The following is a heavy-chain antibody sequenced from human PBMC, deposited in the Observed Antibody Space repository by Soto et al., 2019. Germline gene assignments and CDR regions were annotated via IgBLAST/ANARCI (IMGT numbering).Heavy chain of an antibody. CDR1: GFTFSSYA. V-gene: IGHV3-23*01. D-gene: IGHD4-17*01. CDR2: ISGSGGST. Sequence: GGSLRLSCAASGFTFSSYAMSWVRQAPGKGLEWVSAISGSGGSTYYADSVKGRFTISRDNSKNTLYLQMNSLRAEDTAVYYCAKDLAMDPEYGDYVSDAFDIWGQGTMVTVSS. J-gene: IGHJ3*02. CDR3: AKDLAMDPEYGDYVSDAFDI.